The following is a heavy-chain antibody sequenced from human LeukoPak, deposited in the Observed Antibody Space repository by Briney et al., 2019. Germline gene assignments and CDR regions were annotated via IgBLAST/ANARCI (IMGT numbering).Heavy chain of an antibody. V-gene: IGHV1-2*02. J-gene: IGHJ3*02. D-gene: IGHD2-8*01. CDR1: GYPFTGYY. CDR2: INPSSGAT. CDR3: AREMVYAFDI. Sequence: ASVKVSCKASGYPFTGYYIHRVRQAPGQGLEWMGWINPSSGATHYAQKFQGRVTMTRDTSITTAYMELSSLRSDDTAVYYCAREMVYAFDIWGQGTMVTVSS.